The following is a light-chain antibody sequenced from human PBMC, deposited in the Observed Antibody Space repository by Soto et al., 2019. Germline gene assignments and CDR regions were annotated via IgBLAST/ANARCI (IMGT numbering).Light chain of an antibody. Sequence: DIVMTQSPDSLAVSLGERATLSCRASQSVSSSYLAWYQQKPGQAPRLLIYGASSRATGIPDRFSGSGSGTEFTLTIRSLQSEDFAVYYCQHYNNWPLTFGGGTKVDI. V-gene: IGKV3D-15*01. J-gene: IGKJ4*01. CDR1: QSVSSSY. CDR2: GAS. CDR3: QHYNNWPLT.